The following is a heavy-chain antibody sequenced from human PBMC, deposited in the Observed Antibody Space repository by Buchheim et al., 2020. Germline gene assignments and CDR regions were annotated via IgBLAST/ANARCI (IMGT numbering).Heavy chain of an antibody. J-gene: IGHJ5*02. CDR3: ARSQGNTYGYGWFDP. Sequence: EVQLVESGGGLVQPGGSLRRSCAASGFTFSSFWMHWVRQAPGKGLVWVSRIDSDGRSTNYADSVKGRFTISRDNAKNTLFLQTNSLRAEDTAVYYCARSQGNTYGYGWFDPWGQGTL. D-gene: IGHD5-18*01. V-gene: IGHV3-74*01. CDR1: GFTFSSFW. CDR2: IDSDGRST.